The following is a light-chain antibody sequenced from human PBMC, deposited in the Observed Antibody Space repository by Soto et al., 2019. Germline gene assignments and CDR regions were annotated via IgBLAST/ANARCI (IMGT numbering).Light chain of an antibody. CDR2: GAS. V-gene: IGKV3D-15*01. CDR3: QQSNNWPFT. J-gene: IGKJ3*01. CDR1: QSVNTN. Sequence: EVVMTQSPATLSVSPGERVALSCRASQSVNTNLAWYQQKPGQAPRLLIYGASTRATGIPARFSGSGSGTEFTLTISSLQSEDFAVYYCQQSNNWPFTFGPGTKVGIK.